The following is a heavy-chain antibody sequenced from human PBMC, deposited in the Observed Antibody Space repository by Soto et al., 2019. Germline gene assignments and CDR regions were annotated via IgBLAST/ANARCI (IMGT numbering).Heavy chain of an antibody. Sequence: GGSLRLSWAASGFTFSSYAMIWVRQAPGKGLEWVSAISGSGGSTYYADSVKGRFTISRDNSKNTLYLQMNSLRAEDTAVYYCLAVATINRYYFDYWGQGTLVTVSS. CDR2: ISGSGGST. V-gene: IGHV3-23*01. J-gene: IGHJ4*02. CDR1: GFTFSSYA. D-gene: IGHD5-12*01. CDR3: LAVATINRYYFDY.